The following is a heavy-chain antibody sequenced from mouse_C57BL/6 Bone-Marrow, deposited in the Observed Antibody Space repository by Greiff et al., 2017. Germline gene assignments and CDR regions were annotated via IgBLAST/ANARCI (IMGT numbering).Heavy chain of an antibody. V-gene: IGHV5-4*01. J-gene: IGHJ3*01. D-gene: IGHD2-4*01. Sequence: EVQGVESGGGLVKPGGSLKLSCAASGFTFSSYAMSWVRQTPEKRLEWVATISDGGSYTYYPDNVKGRFTISRDNAKNNLYLQMSHLKSEDTAMYYCARDPFYDDDGAYWGQGTLVTVSA. CDR3: ARDPFYDDDGAY. CDR2: ISDGGSYT. CDR1: GFTFSSYA.